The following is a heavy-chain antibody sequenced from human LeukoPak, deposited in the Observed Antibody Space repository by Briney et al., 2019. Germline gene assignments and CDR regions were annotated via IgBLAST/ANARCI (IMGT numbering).Heavy chain of an antibody. CDR3: ARPDGSGSYPAINFDY. J-gene: IGHJ4*02. CDR1: GLAFSRYW. V-gene: IGHV3-74*01. Sequence: GGSLRLSCAASGLAFSRYWMHWVRQAPGKGLVWVSRINSDGRSTSYADSVKGRFTISRDNAKNSLYLQMNSLRAEDTAVYYCARPDGSGSYPAINFDYWGQGTLVTVSS. D-gene: IGHD3-10*01. CDR2: INSDGRST.